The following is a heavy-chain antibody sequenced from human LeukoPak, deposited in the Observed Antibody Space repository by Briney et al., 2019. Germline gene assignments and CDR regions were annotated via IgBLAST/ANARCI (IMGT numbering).Heavy chain of an antibody. CDR2: IYTTGTT. CDR1: GGSFSSYY. J-gene: IGHJ4*02. Sequence: SETLSPACTVSGGSFSSYYWSWIRQPPGKGLEWIGYIYTTGTTSYNPSLKSRVTIPLDTSKNQFSLQLSSVTAADTAVYYCARERYDFWSFDYWGQGTLVTFSS. V-gene: IGHV4-4*09. CDR3: ARERYDFWSFDY. D-gene: IGHD3-3*01.